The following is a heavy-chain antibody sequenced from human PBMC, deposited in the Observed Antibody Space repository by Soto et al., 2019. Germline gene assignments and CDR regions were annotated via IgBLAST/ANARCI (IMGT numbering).Heavy chain of an antibody. CDR2: ISSSGSTI. Sequence: GGSLRLSCAASGFTFSDYYMSWIRQAPGEGLEWVSYISSSGSTIYYADSVKGRFTISRDNAKNSLYLQMNSLSAEDTAVYYCARDPGSGSTPSHYYYGMDVWGQGTTVTVSS. CDR1: GFTFSDYY. V-gene: IGHV3-11*01. J-gene: IGHJ6*02. CDR3: ARDPGSGSTPSHYYYGMDV. D-gene: IGHD3-10*01.